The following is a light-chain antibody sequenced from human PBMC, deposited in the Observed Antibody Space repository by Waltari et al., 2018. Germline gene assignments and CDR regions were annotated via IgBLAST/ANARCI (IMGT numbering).Light chain of an antibody. V-gene: IGKV4-1*01. J-gene: IGKJ1*01. CDR2: WAS. CDR1: QTVFYSSNNKNY. CDR3: QQYYSNPWT. Sequence: DIVMTQSPDSLAVSLGEGATINCKSSQTVFYSSNNKNYLAWYQQKPGQPPKLLIYWASTRESGVPDRFSGSGSGTDFTLTISGLQAEDVAIYYCQQYYSNPWTFGQGTKVEIK.